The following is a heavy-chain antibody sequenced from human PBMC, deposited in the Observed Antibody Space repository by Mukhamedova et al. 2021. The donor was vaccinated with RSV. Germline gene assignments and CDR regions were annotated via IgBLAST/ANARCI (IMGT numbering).Heavy chain of an antibody. CDR3: ARLAEPIIAAEFHFDI. V-gene: IGHV5-10-1*01. Sequence: MGGKGLEWMGRIDPSDSYSNYRPSFQGHVTISTDKSSDTAFLQLSSLKASDTAVYYCARLAEPIIAAEFHFDIWGQGTMVTVS. D-gene: IGHD6-6*01. CDR2: IDPSDSYS. J-gene: IGHJ3*02.